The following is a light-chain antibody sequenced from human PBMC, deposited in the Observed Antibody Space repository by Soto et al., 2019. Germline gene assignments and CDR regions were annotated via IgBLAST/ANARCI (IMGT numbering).Light chain of an antibody. Sequence: EIVMTQSPATLSVSPGERATLSCRASQSVSSNLAWYQQKPGQAPRLLIYGASTRATGIPARFSGSGSGTEFTLTISSLQSEDFAVYYCQQYNNWPRWYTFGQGTKLEFK. V-gene: IGKV3-15*01. CDR3: QQYNNWPRWYT. J-gene: IGKJ2*01. CDR2: GAS. CDR1: QSVSSN.